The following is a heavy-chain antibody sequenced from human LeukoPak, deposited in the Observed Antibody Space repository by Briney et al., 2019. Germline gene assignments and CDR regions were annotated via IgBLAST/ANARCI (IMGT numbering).Heavy chain of an antibody. J-gene: IGHJ4*02. CDR1: GGSISSYY. CDR2: IYYSGST. Sequence: SETLSLTCTVSGGSISSYYWSWIRQPPGKGLEWIGYIYYSGSTNYNPSLKSRVTISVDASKNQFSLKLSSVTAADTAVYYCARFDRTRGDYWGQGTLVTVSS. V-gene: IGHV4-59*01. CDR3: ARFDRTRGDY. D-gene: IGHD5-24*01.